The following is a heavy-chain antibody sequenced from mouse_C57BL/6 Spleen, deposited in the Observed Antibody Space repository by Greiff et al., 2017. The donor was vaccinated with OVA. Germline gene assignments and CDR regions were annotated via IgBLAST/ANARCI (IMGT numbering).Heavy chain of an antibody. D-gene: IGHD1-1*01. Sequence: QVQLQQPGAELVKPGASVKLSCKASGYTFTSYWMHWVKQRPGQGLEWIGMIHPNSGSTNYNEKFKSKATLTVDKSSSTAYMQLSSLTSEDSAVCDGSGVSTGEGAGFDYWGQGTLVTVSA. V-gene: IGHV1-64*01. CDR1: GYTFTSYW. CDR3: SGVSTGEGAGFDY. CDR2: IHPNSGST. J-gene: IGHJ3*01.